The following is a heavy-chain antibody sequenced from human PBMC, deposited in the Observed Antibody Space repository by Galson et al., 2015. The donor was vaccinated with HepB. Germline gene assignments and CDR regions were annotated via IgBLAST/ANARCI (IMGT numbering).Heavy chain of an antibody. D-gene: IGHD3-22*01. J-gene: IGHJ5*02. CDR1: GYTFTSYG. CDR2: ISAYNGNT. Sequence: SVKVSCRASGYTFTSYGISWVRQAPGQGLEWMGWISAYNGNTNYAQKLQGRVTMTTDTSTSTAYMELRSLRSDDTAVYYCAITYYYDSSGYHEAWGQGTLVTVSS. V-gene: IGHV1-18*04. CDR3: AITYYYDSSGYHEA.